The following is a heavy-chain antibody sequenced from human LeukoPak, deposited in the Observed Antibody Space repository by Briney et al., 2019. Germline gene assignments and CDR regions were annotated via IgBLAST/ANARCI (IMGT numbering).Heavy chain of an antibody. CDR3: ARRSSSWYHYYYGMDV. D-gene: IGHD6-13*01. CDR1: GSRFTSYW. J-gene: IGHJ6*02. Sequence: GESLKISCKGSGSRFTSYWIGWVRQLPGKGLEWMGIIYPGDSDTRYSPSFQGQVTISADKSISTAYLQWSSLKASDTAMYYCARRSSSWYHYYYGMDVWGQGTTVTVSS. CDR2: IYPGDSDT. V-gene: IGHV5-51*01.